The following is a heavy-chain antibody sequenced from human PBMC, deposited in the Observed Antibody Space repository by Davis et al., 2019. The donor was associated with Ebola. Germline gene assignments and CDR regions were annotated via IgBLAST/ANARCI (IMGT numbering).Heavy chain of an antibody. CDR2: ISSSSSYI. J-gene: IGHJ6*04. V-gene: IGHV3-21*01. CDR1: GFTFSSYN. CDR3: ARDEAAAGLYYYYYGMDV. D-gene: IGHD6-13*01. Sequence: GGSLRLSCVVSGFTFSSYNMNWVRQAPGKGLEWVSSISSSSSYIYYADSVKGRFTISRDNAKNSLYLQMNSLRAEDTAVYYCARDEAAAGLYYYYYGMDVWGKGTTVTVSS.